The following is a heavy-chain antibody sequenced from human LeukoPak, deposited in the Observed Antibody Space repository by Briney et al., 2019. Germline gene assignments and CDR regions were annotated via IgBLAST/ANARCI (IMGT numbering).Heavy chain of an antibody. CDR3: ATEALHIAAAIPDT. J-gene: IGHJ5*02. V-gene: IGHV3-15*01. CDR1: RFSFSHAW. CDR2: IKTKSYGVTL. D-gene: IGHD6-6*01. Sequence: GGPLTLSCAASRFSFSHAWMSWVRQAPGRGLEWLGRIKTKSYGVTLDYAAPVKRRFSSSIDDSQDIVSLQRNSLRIEDTAVYYCATEALHIAAAIPDTWGQGTQVTVS.